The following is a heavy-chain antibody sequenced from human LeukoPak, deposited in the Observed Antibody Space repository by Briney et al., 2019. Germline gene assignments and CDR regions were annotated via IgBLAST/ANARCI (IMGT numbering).Heavy chain of an antibody. CDR2: IYTSEST. D-gene: IGHD2/OR15-2a*01. J-gene: IGHJ5*02. CDR3: ARDSVGVIVLSATMREYKNWFDP. Sequence: SQTLSLTRTVSGGSISSGSYYWSWIRQPAGKGLEWIGHIYTSESTNYNPSLKSRVTISVDTSKNQFSLKLSSVTAADTAMYYCARDSVGVIVLSATMREYKNWFDPWGQGTLVTVSS. CDR1: GGSISSGSYY. V-gene: IGHV4-61*09.